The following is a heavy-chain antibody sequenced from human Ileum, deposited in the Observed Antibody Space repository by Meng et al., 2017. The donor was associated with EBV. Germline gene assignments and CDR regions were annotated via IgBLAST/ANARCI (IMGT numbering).Heavy chain of an antibody. Sequence: QLLLQESGPGLVKPSETLSSTCSVSGGSISSSNSCWGWIRQPPGKGLEWIQSICYTDYTYYNPSLKSRVTISADKSKNQFSLRLNSLTAADTAVYYCAMGPDYAKTGYWGQGTLVTVSS. CDR2: ICYTDYT. CDR1: GGSISSSNSC. J-gene: IGHJ4*02. V-gene: IGHV4-39*01. CDR3: AMGPDYAKTGY. D-gene: IGHD4-17*01.